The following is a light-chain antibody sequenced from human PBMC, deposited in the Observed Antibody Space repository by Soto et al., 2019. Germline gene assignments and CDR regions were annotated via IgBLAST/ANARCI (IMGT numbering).Light chain of an antibody. CDR2: DIS. CDR1: QSVGSL. V-gene: IGKV3-11*01. CDR3: QQRSAWPLT. Sequence: EIVLTQSPASLSLSPGERATLSCRASQSVGSLFAWYQQKPGQGPRLVIYDISKRATGVPARFSGSGFGTDFTLTISSLEPEDFSVYFCQQRSAWPLTCGGGTKVEI. J-gene: IGKJ4*02.